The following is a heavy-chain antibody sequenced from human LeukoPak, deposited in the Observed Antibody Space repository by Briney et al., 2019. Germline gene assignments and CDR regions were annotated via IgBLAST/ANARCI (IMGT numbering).Heavy chain of an antibody. V-gene: IGHV3-23*01. CDR3: AKRRAVTGTTHFDC. Sequence: GGSLRLSCAASGFTFSSYGMRWVRQAPGKGLEWVSAISGSGGDTYYADSVKGRFTISRDNSKSTLYLQMNSLRADDTAVYYCAKRRAVTGTTHFDCWGQGVLVTVSS. CDR1: GFTFSSYG. J-gene: IGHJ4*02. CDR2: ISGSGGDT. D-gene: IGHD6-19*01.